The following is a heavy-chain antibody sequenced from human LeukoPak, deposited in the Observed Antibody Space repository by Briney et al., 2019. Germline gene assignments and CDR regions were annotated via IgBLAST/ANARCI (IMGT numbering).Heavy chain of an antibody. D-gene: IGHD6-19*01. CDR1: GCTFSTYS. CDR2: ISSAGGTR. J-gene: IGHJ4*02. V-gene: IGHV3-48*01. Sequence: PGGSLRLSCVASGCTFSTYSMNWLRPAPGKGLEWISYISSAGGTRHYADSVKGRFSISRDNAKNSLYLEMNGLEAEDTAMYYCARDPAGAGIYYDFGGQRTLVSVSS. CDR3: ARDPAGAGIYYDF.